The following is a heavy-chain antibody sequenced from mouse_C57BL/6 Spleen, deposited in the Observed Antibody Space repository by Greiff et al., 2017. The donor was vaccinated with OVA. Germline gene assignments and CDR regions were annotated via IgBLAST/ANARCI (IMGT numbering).Heavy chain of an antibody. J-gene: IGHJ2*01. CDR2: IYPSDSET. Sequence: QVQLKQPGAELVRPGSSVKLSCKASGYTFTSYWMDWVKQRPGQGLEWIGNIYPSDSETHYNQKFKDKATLTVDKSSSTAYMQLSSLTSEDSAVYYCAGGFITTDYFDYWGQGTTLTVSS. D-gene: IGHD1-1*01. CDR1: GYTFTSYW. V-gene: IGHV1-61*01. CDR3: AGGFITTDYFDY.